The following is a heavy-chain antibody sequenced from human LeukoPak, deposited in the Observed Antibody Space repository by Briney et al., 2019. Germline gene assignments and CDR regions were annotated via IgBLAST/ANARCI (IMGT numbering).Heavy chain of an antibody. V-gene: IGHV3-23*01. Sequence: GGSLRLTCAASGFTFSSYAMSWVRQAPGKGLEWVSAISGSGGSTYYADSVKGRFTISRDNSKNTLYLQMNSLRAEDTAVYYCARYSSGWYYFDYWGQGTLVTVSS. CDR1: GFTFSSYA. CDR2: ISGSGGST. D-gene: IGHD6-19*01. CDR3: ARYSSGWYYFDY. J-gene: IGHJ4*02.